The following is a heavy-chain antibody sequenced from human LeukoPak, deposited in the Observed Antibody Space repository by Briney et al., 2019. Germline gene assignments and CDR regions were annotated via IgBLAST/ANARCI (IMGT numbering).Heavy chain of an antibody. CDR2: ISAYSGNT. D-gene: IGHD3-22*01. CDR1: GYTFTSYG. V-gene: IGHV1-18*01. CDR3: ARYYDSSGYYYKDY. Sequence: ASVKVSCKASGYTFTSYGISWVRQAPGQGLEWMGWISAYSGNTNYAQKLQGRVIMTTDTSTSTAYMELRSLRSDDTAVYYCARYYDSSGYYYKDYWGQGTLVTVSS. J-gene: IGHJ4*02.